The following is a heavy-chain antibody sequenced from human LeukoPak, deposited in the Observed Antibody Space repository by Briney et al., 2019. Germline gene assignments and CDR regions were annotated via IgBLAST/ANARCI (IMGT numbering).Heavy chain of an antibody. CDR1: GYSFTSYW. CDR2: IYPGDSDT. J-gene: IGHJ4*02. CDR3: ASGADILTDYLGISFDY. V-gene: IGHV5-51*01. D-gene: IGHD3-9*01. Sequence: GESLKISCKGSGYSFTSYWIGWVRQMPGKGLEWMGIIYPGDSDTRYSPSFQGQVTISADKSISTAYLQWSSLKASDTAMYYCASGADILTDYLGISFDYWGQGTLVTVSS.